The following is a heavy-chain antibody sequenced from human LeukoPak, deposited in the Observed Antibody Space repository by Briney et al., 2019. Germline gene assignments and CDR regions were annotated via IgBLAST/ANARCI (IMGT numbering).Heavy chain of an antibody. D-gene: IGHD2-8*02. CDR2: VRTDGREK. CDR1: GFTLGDHW. CDR3: ARLWSGPDY. J-gene: IGHJ4*01. V-gene: IGHV3-7*01. Sequence: QPGGSLRLSCAPSGFTLGDHWMTWVRQAPGKGLEWVANVRTDGREKYYVDSVKGRFTISRDNAKNSLYLQMNSLRVDDTAVYYCARLWSGPDYXXXGTVVTVSS.